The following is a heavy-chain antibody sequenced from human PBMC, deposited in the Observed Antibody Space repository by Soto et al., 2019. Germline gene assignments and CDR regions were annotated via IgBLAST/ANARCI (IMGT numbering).Heavy chain of an antibody. CDR2: IFPSGST. Sequence: QLQLQESGSGLVKPSQTLSLTCAVSGGSISSGGYSWSWIRQPPGRGLEWIGYIFPSGSTYYNPSLKSRVTLSVDTSKNQFSLQVTSVTAADTAVYFCAREGARGSPDWYFDLWGRGTLVTVSS. CDR3: AREGARGSPDWYFDL. CDR1: GGSISSGGYS. D-gene: IGHD1-26*01. J-gene: IGHJ2*01. V-gene: IGHV4-30-2*01.